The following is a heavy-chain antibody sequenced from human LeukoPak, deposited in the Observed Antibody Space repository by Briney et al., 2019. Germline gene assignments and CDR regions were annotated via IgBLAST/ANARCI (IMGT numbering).Heavy chain of an antibody. V-gene: IGHV4-39*01. CDR3: ARRPYYGDYGYFDL. CDR1: GGSIGSSSYY. Sequence: SETLSLTCTVSGGSIGSSSYYWGWIRQPPGKGLEWIGSIYYSGSTYYNPSLKSRVTISVDTSKNQFSLKLSSVTAADTAVYYCARRPYYGDYGYFDLWGRGTLVTVSS. D-gene: IGHD4-17*01. J-gene: IGHJ2*01. CDR2: IYYSGST.